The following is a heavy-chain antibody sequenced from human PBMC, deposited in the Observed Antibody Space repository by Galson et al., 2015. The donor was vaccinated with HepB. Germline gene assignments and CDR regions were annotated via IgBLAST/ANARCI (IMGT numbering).Heavy chain of an antibody. D-gene: IGHD5-18*01. Sequence: SLRLSCAASGFLVSVNYMSWVRQAPGKGLEWVSVIYYDGSTYYADSVKGRFTISRDNSKNTVYLQMHSLRAEDTAIYYCASGYRYGYKQLGDYYYAMDVWGQGTTVSVSS. CDR2: IYYDGST. CDR3: ASGYRYGYKQLGDYYYAMDV. J-gene: IGHJ6*02. V-gene: IGHV3-53*01. CDR1: GFLVSVNY.